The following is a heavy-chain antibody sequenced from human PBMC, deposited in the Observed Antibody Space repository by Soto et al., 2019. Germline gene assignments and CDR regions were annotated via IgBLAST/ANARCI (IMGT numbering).Heavy chain of an antibody. CDR1: GYTFTGYY. J-gene: IGHJ6*02. V-gene: IGHV1-2*04. D-gene: IGHD3-10*01. CDR3: AGGGGPYYYGSGSPGGYYYYGMDV. Sequence: QVQLVQSGAEVKKPGASVKVSCKASGYTFTGYYMHWVRQAPGQGLEWMGWINPNSGGTNYAQKFQGWVTMTRDTSISTAYMELSRLRSDDTAVYYCAGGGGPYYYGSGSPGGYYYYGMDVWGQGTTVTVSS. CDR2: INPNSGGT.